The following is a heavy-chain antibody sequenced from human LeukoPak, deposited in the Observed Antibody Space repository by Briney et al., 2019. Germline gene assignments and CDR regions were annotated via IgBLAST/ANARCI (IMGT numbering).Heavy chain of an antibody. Sequence: GGSLRLSCVASGITFNNYGVHWVRQAPGQGLEWVAVISHDGQHQYYADSVKGRFTISRDDSTKTVYLQMNSLRAEDTAVYYCARGIRLYQLLYAGTPEEGYYDSSDPYYFDYWGQGTLVTVSS. CDR1: GITFNNYG. V-gene: IGHV3-30*03. CDR2: ISHDGQHQ. D-gene: IGHD3-22*01. J-gene: IGHJ4*02. CDR3: ARGIRLYQLLYAGTPEEGYYDSSDPYYFDY.